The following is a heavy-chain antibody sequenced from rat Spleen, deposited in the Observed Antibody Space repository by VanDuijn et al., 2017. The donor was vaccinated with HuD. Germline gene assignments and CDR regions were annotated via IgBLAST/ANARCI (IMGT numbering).Heavy chain of an antibody. J-gene: IGHJ4*01. V-gene: IGHV5-25*01. Sequence: EVQLVESGGGLVQPGRSMKLSCAASGLSFSNYDMAWVRQAPTKGLEWVASISTGGGNTYYRDSVKGRFTVSRDNAKSTLYLQMDSLRSEDTATYYCARPYPGTPFYVMDAWGQGASVTVSS. CDR3: ARPYPGTPFYVMDA. D-gene: IGHD1-4*01. CDR2: ISTGGGNT. CDR1: GLSFSNYD.